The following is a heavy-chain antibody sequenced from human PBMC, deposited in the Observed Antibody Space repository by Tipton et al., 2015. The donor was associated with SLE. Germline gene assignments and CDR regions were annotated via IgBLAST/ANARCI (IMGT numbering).Heavy chain of an antibody. Sequence: TLSLTCTVSGGSINNYYWSWIRQPPGKGLEWIGYIYSSGSTNYNPSLKSRVTISVDTSENQFSLKLSSVSAADTAVYYCARDKYCTGGSCFDWYFDAWGRGTLVTVSS. D-gene: IGHD2-15*01. CDR1: GGSINNYY. J-gene: IGHJ2*01. CDR3: ARDKYCTGGSCFDWYFDA. CDR2: IYSSGST. V-gene: IGHV4-4*08.